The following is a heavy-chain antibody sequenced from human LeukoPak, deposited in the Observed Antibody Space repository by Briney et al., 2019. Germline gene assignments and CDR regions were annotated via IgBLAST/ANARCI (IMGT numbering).Heavy chain of an antibody. CDR3: ARATSGDRIGEFDY. CDR2: IYYSGSP. Sequence: PSETLSLTCAVSGGSISSYYWSWIRQPPGKGLEWIGYIYYSGSPNYNPSLKSRVTISVDRSKNQFSLKLSSVTAADTAAYYCARATSGDRIGEFDYWGQGTLVTVSS. CDR1: GGSISSYY. J-gene: IGHJ4*02. D-gene: IGHD3-10*01. V-gene: IGHV4-59*01.